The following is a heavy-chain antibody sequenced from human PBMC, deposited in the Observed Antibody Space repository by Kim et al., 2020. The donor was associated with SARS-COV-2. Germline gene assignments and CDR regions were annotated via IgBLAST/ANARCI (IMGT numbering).Heavy chain of an antibody. Sequence: KAPNYATTYGASVEGRFTISRDDSKNTAYLQMNSLKTEDTSVYYCTSLITAWGQGTLVTVSS. CDR2: KAPNYAT. CDR3: TSLITA. J-gene: IGHJ4*02. D-gene: IGHD6-25*01. V-gene: IGHV3-73*01.